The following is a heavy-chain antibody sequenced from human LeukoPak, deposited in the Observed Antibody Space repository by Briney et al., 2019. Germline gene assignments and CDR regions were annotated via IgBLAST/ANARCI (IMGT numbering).Heavy chain of an antibody. V-gene: IGHV3-NL1*01. J-gene: IGHJ4*02. CDR2: STSSRT. CDR3: AKDPVPAYSGSYYFDC. Sequence: STSSRTHYADSMKGRFTISRDNSKNTLYLQMNSLRAEDTAVYYCAKDPVPAYSGSYYFDCWGQGTLVTVSS. D-gene: IGHD1-26*01.